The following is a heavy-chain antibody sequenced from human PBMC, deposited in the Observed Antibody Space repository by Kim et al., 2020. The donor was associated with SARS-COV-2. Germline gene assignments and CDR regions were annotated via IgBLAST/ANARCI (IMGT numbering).Heavy chain of an antibody. Sequence: SETLSLTCTVSGGSISSYYWSWIRQPPGKGLEWIGYIYYSGSTNYNPSLKSRVTISVDTSKNQFSLKLSSVTAADTAVYYCARLDPGRRYSGSHYFDYWGQGTLVTVSS. D-gene: IGHD1-26*01. V-gene: IGHV4-59*01. CDR3: ARLDPGRRYSGSHYFDY. J-gene: IGHJ4*02. CDR1: GGSISSYY. CDR2: IYYSGST.